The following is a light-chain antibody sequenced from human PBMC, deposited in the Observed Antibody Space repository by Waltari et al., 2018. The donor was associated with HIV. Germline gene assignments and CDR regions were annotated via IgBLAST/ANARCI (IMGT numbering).Light chain of an antibody. V-gene: IGLV2-14*01. CDR2: EVI. CDR3: SSYTSSSTRV. J-gene: IGLJ3*02. CDR1: SSDVGGYNY. Sequence: QSALTQPASMSGSPGQSITISCPGTSSDVGGYNYVSWYQQHPGKAPKLMIYEVIHRPSGVSNRFSGSKSGNTASLTISGLQAEDEADYYCSSYTSSSTRVFGGGTKLTVL.